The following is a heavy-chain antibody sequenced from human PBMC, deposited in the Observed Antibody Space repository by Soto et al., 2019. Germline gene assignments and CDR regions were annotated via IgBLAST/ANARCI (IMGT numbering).Heavy chain of an antibody. CDR3: ARDRPQSYAYEDFGAFDI. J-gene: IGHJ3*02. V-gene: IGHV4-59*01. Sequence: LSLTCTVSGGSISSYYWSWIRQPPGKGLEWIGYIYYSGSTNYNPSLKSRVTISVDTSKNQFSLKLSSVTAADTAVYYCARDRPQSYAYEDFGAFDIWGQGTMVTVSS. D-gene: IGHD3-10*01. CDR1: GGSISSYY. CDR2: IYYSGST.